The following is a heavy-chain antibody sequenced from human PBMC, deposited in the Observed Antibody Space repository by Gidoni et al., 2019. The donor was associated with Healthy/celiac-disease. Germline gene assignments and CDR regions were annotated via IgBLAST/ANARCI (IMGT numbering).Heavy chain of an antibody. D-gene: IGHD7-27*01. Sequence: VQLVESGGGLVRPGWSLRHACAASGFTCSNDNMNWVRQAPGRGLEWISYISSSSNTIYYADSVQGRISISRDNAKNSLYLQMNSLRDEDTAVYYCARDGNWVLIDYWGQGTLVTVSS. CDR3: ARDGNWVLIDY. CDR2: ISSSSNTI. CDR1: GFTCSNDN. V-gene: IGHV3-48*02. J-gene: IGHJ4*02.